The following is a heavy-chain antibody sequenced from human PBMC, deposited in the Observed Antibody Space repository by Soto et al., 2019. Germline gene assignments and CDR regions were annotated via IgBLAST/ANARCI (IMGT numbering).Heavy chain of an antibody. CDR3: ARLVLEQWLPPGADY. V-gene: IGHV4-39*01. Sequence: SETLSLTCTVSGGSISSSTYYWGWMRQPPGKGLEWIASFFIGGNTYYNPSLKSRVTISVDTSKNQFSLKLSSVTAADTAVYYCARLVLEQWLPPGADYWGQGTLVTVSS. CDR1: GGSISSSTYY. CDR2: FFIGGNT. D-gene: IGHD6-19*01. J-gene: IGHJ4*02.